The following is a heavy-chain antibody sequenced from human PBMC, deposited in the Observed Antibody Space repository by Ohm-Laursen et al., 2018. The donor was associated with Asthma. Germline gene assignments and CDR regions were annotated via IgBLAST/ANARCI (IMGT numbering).Heavy chain of an antibody. CDR3: AITYRTTVPHFDY. Sequence: SLRLSCAAPGFTFSNYAMHWVRQAPGKGLEWVAVISYDGSNKYYADSVKGRFTISRDNSKNTLYLQMNSLRAEDTAVYYCAITYRTTVPHFDYWGQGTLVTVSS. CDR1: GFTFSNYA. J-gene: IGHJ4*02. V-gene: IGHV3-30-3*01. D-gene: IGHD4-17*01. CDR2: ISYDGSNK.